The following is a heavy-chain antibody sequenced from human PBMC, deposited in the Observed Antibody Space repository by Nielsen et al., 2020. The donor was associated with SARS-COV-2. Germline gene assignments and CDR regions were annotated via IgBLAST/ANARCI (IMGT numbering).Heavy chain of an antibody. CDR1: GFTFSSYS. J-gene: IGHJ4*02. D-gene: IGHD6-19*01. Sequence: GGSLRLSCAASGFTFSSYSMNWVRQAPGKGLEWVSCISSSSTIYYADSVKGRFTISRDNAKNSLYLQMNSLRDEDTAVYYCARAHSFMYSSGSSSDYWGQGTLVTVSS. CDR2: ISSSSTI. V-gene: IGHV3-48*02. CDR3: ARAHSFMYSSGSSSDY.